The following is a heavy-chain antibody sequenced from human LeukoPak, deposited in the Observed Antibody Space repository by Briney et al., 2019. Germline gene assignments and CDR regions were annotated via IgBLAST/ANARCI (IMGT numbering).Heavy chain of an antibody. J-gene: IGHJ6*03. V-gene: IGHV4-4*07. CDR3: ATETLFVAPEYHSYYYMDV. CDR2: IYTSGST. D-gene: IGHD3-3*01. CDR1: GGTISSYY. Sequence: AETLSLTCTASGGTISSYYLSWVRQPAGKGLEWVGGIYTSGSTNHNPSVKSRVTMSIDTSKNQISLKLTSVTASDTAVYYCATETLFVAPEYHSYYYMDVWGKGTTVTVSS.